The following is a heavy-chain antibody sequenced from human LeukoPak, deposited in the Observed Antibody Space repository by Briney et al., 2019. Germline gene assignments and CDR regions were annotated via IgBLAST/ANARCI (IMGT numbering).Heavy chain of an antibody. D-gene: IGHD3-9*01. V-gene: IGHV3-7*01. CDR2: IKQDGSEK. J-gene: IGHJ4*02. Sequence: ETLSLTCAVYGGSFSGYYWSWIRQAPGKGLEWAANIKQDGSEKYYVDSVKGRFTISRDNAKNSLYLQMNSLRAEDTAVYYCARDARYFDWLLSRYFDYWGQGTLVTVSS. CDR3: ARDARYFDWLLSRYFDY. CDR1: GGSFSGYY.